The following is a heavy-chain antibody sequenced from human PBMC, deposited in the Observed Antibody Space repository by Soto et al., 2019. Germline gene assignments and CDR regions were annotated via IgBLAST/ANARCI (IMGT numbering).Heavy chain of an antibody. CDR1: GGTFRNSA. J-gene: IGHJ6*02. Sequence: QVQLEQSGAEVKKPGSSVKVSCKASGGTFRNSAISWVRQAPGQGLEWMGGIMPIFRTPDYAQKFPGRVTITADESTSTADMELSGLKSDDTAVYFCARDNDRPQLGGNYYYILDVWGHGTTVTVSS. V-gene: IGHV1-69*12. CDR2: IMPIFRTP. CDR3: ARDNDRPQLGGNYYYILDV. D-gene: IGHD1-1*01.